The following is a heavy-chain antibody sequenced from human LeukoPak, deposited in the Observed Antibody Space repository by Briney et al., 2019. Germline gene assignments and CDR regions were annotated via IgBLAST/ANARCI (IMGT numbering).Heavy chain of an antibody. Sequence: GRSLRLSCEASGFTFRIYWMTWVRQAPGEGLEWVSAISGSGANTYYADSVKGRFAASRDNSKDTLYLQMRSLRAEDTAVYYCARGRSGYGPFDAFDIWGHGTWVTVSS. D-gene: IGHD3-22*01. J-gene: IGHJ3*02. CDR1: GFTFRIYW. V-gene: IGHV3-23*01. CDR2: ISGSGANT. CDR3: ARGRSGYGPFDAFDI.